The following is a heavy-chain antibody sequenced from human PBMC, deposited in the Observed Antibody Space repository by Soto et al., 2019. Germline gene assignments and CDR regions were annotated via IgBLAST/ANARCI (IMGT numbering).Heavy chain of an antibody. CDR1: GGSISSGGYS. D-gene: IGHD2-15*01. J-gene: IGHJ1*01. CDR3: ASIGYCSGGSCYYGSSAEYFQH. Sequence: PSETLSLTCAVSGGSISSGGYSWSWIRQPPGKGLEWIGYIYHSGSTYYNPSLKSRVTISVDRSKNQFSLKLSSVTAADTAVYYCASIGYCSGGSCYYGSSAEYFQHWGQGTLVTVSS. V-gene: IGHV4-30-2*01. CDR2: IYHSGST.